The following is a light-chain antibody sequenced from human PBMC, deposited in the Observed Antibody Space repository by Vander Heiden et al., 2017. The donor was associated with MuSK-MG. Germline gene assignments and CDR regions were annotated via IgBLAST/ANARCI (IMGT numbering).Light chain of an antibody. CDR3: SSYTSSNTLVL. J-gene: IGLJ3*02. CDR2: DVT. CDR1: SSDVGGYNY. Sequence: QSALTQPASVSGSPGQSITISCTGTSSDVGGYNYVSWYQQHPGEAPKLMIYDVTVRPSGVSNRFSGSKSGNTASLTISGLQDEDEADYYCSSYTSSNTLVLFGGGTKLTVL. V-gene: IGLV2-14*03.